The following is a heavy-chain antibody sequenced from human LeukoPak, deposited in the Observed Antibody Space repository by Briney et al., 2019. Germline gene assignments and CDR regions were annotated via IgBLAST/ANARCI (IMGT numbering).Heavy chain of an antibody. J-gene: IGHJ4*02. CDR3: ARARGPDIVVVPAANLGLGY. CDR1: GFTFSSYE. D-gene: IGHD2-2*01. CDR2: ISSSGSTI. Sequence: PGGSLRLSCAASGFTFSSYEMNWVRQAPGKRLEWVSYISSSGSTIYYADSVKGRFTISRDNAKNSLYLQMNSLRAEDTAVYYCARARGPDIVVVPAANLGLGYWGQGTLVTVSS. V-gene: IGHV3-48*03.